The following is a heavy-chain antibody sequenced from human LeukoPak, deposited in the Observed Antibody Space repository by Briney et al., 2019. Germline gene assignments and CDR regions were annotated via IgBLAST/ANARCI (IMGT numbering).Heavy chain of an antibody. Sequence: GGSLRLSCAASGFTFSSYAMSWVRQAPGKGLEWVSAISGSGGSTYYADSVKGWFTISRDNSKNTLYLQMNSLRAEDTAVYYCAKDRSASIVGAPDFDYWGQGTLVTVSS. D-gene: IGHD1-26*01. J-gene: IGHJ4*02. CDR1: GFTFSSYA. CDR2: ISGSGGST. CDR3: AKDRSASIVGAPDFDY. V-gene: IGHV3-23*01.